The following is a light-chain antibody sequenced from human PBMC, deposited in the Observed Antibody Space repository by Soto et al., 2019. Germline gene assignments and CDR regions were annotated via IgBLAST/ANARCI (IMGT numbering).Light chain of an antibody. CDR1: SSNIGAGYD. V-gene: IGLV1-40*01. CDR3: QSYDSSLSGFYV. CDR2: GNS. J-gene: IGLJ1*01. Sequence: QSVRTQPPSVSGAPGQRVTISCTWSSSNIGAGYDVHWYQQLPGTAPKLLIYGNSNRPSGVPDRFSGSKSGTSASLAITGLQAEDEADYYCQSYDSSLSGFYVFGTGTKVTVL.